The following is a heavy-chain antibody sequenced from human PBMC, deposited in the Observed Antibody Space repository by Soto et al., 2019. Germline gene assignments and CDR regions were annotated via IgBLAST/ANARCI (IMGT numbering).Heavy chain of an antibody. CDR2: IWYDGSNK. CDR3: ARVGLHGEYGIYYFDY. V-gene: IGHV3-33*01. CDR1: GFTFSSYG. D-gene: IGHD2-21*01. J-gene: IGHJ4*02. Sequence: QVQLVESGGTVVQPGRSLRLSCAASGFTFSSYGMNWVRQAPGKGLEWVAVIWYDGSNKNYADSVKGRFTISRDNSKNTLYLQMNSLRAEDTAIYYCARVGLHGEYGIYYFDYWGQGTLVTVSS.